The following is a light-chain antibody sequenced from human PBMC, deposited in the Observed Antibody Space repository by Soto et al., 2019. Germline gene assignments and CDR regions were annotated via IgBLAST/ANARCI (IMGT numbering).Light chain of an antibody. CDR3: CSYGGNYISI. CDR1: SSDVGGYNY. CDR2: DVS. V-gene: IGLV2-11*01. Sequence: QSALTQPRSVSGSPGQSVTISCTGTSSDVGGYNYVSWYQQHPGKAPKLMIYDVSKRPSGVPDRFSGSKSGNTASLTISGLQAADEADYYCCSYGGNYISIFGGGTQLTVL. J-gene: IGLJ7*01.